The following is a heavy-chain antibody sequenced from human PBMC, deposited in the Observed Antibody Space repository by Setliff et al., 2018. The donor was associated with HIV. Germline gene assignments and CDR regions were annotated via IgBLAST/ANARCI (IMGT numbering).Heavy chain of an antibody. Sequence: GGSLRLSCAASGFTFSNYAMTWVRQAPGKGLEWVSGISNSASGQRTFYADSVKGRFTISRDNSKNALYLEMSSLRGEDTAVYYCARDISLGILYTTPDYWGQGPRGTVSS. J-gene: IGHJ4*02. CDR3: ARDISLGILYTTPDY. CDR1: GFTFSNYA. CDR2: ISNSASGQRT. D-gene: IGHD2-15*01. V-gene: IGHV3-23*01.